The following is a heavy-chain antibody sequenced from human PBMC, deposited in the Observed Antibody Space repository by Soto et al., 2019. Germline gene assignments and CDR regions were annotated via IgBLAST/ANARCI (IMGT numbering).Heavy chain of an antibody. CDR1: GGSISSNY. Sequence: SETLSLTCTVSGGSISSNYWSWIRQPPGKGLEWIGYIYYGGRTTYNPSLKSRVTISVDTSKNQFSLKLSSVTAADTAVYYCARDHRYCSGGSCYLWEYWGQGALVTVSS. CDR3: ARDHRYCSGGSCYLWEY. CDR2: IYYGGRT. D-gene: IGHD2-15*01. J-gene: IGHJ4*02. V-gene: IGHV4-59*01.